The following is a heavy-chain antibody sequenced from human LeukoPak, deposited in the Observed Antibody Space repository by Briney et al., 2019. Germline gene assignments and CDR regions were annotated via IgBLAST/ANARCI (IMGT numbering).Heavy chain of an antibody. V-gene: IGHV3-23*01. D-gene: IGHD2-2*01. J-gene: IGHJ4*02. CDR1: GFTFSSYA. CDR2: ISGSGGST. Sequence: GGSLRLSCAASGFTFSSYAVSWVRQAPGKGLEWVSAISGSGGSTYYADSVKGRFTISRDNSKNTLYLQMNSLRAEDTAVYYCAKAKTPFYCSSTSCYLPHFDYWGQGTLVTVSS. CDR3: AKAKTPFYCSSTSCYLPHFDY.